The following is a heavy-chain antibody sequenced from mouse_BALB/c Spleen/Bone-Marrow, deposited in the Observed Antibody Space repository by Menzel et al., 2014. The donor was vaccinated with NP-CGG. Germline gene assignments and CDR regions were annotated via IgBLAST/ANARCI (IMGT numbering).Heavy chain of an antibody. Sequence: EVQLQQSGAELVKPGASVKLSCTASGFNIKDTYMHWVKQRPEQGLEWIGRIDPANGNTKYDPKFQAKATITPDTSSNTAYLQLSSLTSEDTAVYYCARSGDYDKAWFAYWGQGTLVTASA. CDR3: ARSGDYDKAWFAY. V-gene: IGHV14-3*02. J-gene: IGHJ3*01. D-gene: IGHD2-4*01. CDR2: IDPANGNT. CDR1: GFNIKDTY.